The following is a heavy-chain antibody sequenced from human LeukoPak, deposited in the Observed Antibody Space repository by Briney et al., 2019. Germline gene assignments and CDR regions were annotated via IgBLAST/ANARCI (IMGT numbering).Heavy chain of an antibody. V-gene: IGHV3-30*18. CDR3: VDDSSGGY. D-gene: IGHD3-22*01. Sequence: PGGSLRLSCAASGFTFSSYGMHWVRQAPGKGLEWVAVISYDGSNKYYADSVKGRFTISRDNSKNTLYLQMNSLRAEDTAVYYCVDDSSGGYWGQGTLVTVSS. J-gene: IGHJ4*02. CDR2: ISYDGSNK. CDR1: GFTFSSYG.